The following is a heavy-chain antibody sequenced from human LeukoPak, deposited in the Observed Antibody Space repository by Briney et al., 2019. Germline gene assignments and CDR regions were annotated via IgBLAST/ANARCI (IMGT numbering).Heavy chain of an antibody. D-gene: IGHD2-2*01. CDR3: ARSRAVYCSSTSCYEFDY. Sequence: SETLSLTRTVSGGSISSYYWSWIRQPPGKGLEWIGYIYTSGSTNYNPSLKSRVTISVDTSKNQFSLKLSSVTAADTAVYYCARSRAVYCSSTSCYEFDYWGQGTLVTVSS. CDR2: IYTSGST. V-gene: IGHV4-4*09. J-gene: IGHJ4*02. CDR1: GGSISSYY.